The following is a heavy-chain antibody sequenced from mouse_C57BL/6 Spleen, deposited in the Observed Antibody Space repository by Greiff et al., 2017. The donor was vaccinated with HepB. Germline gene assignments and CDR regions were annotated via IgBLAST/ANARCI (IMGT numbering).Heavy chain of an antibody. CDR1: GFNIKDYY. CDR2: IDPEDGET. J-gene: IGHJ4*01. D-gene: IGHD1-1*01. Sequence: VQLKESGAELVKPGASVKLSCTASGFNIKDYYMHWVKQRTEQGLEWIGRIDPEDGETKYAPKFQGKATITADTSSNTAYLQLSSLTSEDTAVYYCVLITTVVATDYYAMDYWGQGTSVTVSS. V-gene: IGHV14-2*01. CDR3: VLITTVVATDYYAMDY.